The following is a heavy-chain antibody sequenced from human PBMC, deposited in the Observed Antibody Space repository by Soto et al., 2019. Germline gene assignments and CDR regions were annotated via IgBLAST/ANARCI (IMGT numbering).Heavy chain of an antibody. CDR1: GGTFSSYA. Sequence: QVQLVQSGAEVKKPWSSVKVSCKASGGTFSSYAISWVRQAPGQVLEWMGGVSPIFGTANYAQKFQGRVTITADEYKSTDYMERSSLRVEDTAVYYCASDEKYYYDSSGYSTDWFDTWGQGTLVTVAS. D-gene: IGHD3-22*01. CDR3: ASDEKYYYDSSGYSTDWFDT. V-gene: IGHV1-69*01. CDR2: VSPIFGTA. J-gene: IGHJ5*02.